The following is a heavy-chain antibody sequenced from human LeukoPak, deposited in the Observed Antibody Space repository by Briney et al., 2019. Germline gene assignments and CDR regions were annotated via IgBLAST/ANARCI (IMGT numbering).Heavy chain of an antibody. CDR2: ISSSSSYI. J-gene: IGHJ3*02. D-gene: IGHD3-22*01. V-gene: IGHV3-21*01. Sequence: GGSLRLSCPASGFTISSYSMNWVRQAPGKGLEWVSSISSSSSYIYYADSVKGRFTISRDNAKNSLYLQMNSLRAEDTAVYYCARDSSGYYQNAFDIWGQGTMVTVSS. CDR3: ARDSSGYYQNAFDI. CDR1: GFTISSYS.